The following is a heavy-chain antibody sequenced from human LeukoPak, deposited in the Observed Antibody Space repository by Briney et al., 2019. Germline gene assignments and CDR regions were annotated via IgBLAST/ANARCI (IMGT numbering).Heavy chain of an antibody. V-gene: IGHV4-34*01. CDR3: ASSIAAAGRGYYYYYGMDV. CDR1: GGSFSGYY. Sequence: SETLSLTCAVYGGSFSGYYWSWIRQPPGKGLEWIGEINHSGSTNYNPSLKSRVTISVDTSKNQFSLKLSSVTAADTAVYYCASSIAAAGRGYYYYYGMDVWGQGTTVTVSS. J-gene: IGHJ6*02. D-gene: IGHD6-13*01. CDR2: INHSGST.